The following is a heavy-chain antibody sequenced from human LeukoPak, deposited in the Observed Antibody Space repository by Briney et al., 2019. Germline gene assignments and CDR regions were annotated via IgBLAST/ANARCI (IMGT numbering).Heavy chain of an antibody. Sequence: PGGSLRPSCEASGFSFSHYGMPWARQAPNRGLDWVPSIQYDDSKKSYSDSVMGRFTVSRDNSKNTVFLEMNRLRPEDTAVYYCARDVAWYCTRASCSYFGFWGQGTLVTVSS. D-gene: IGHD2-2*01. CDR2: IQYDDSKK. CDR1: GFSFSHYG. J-gene: IGHJ4*02. CDR3: ARDVAWYCTRASCSYFGF. V-gene: IGHV3-30*02.